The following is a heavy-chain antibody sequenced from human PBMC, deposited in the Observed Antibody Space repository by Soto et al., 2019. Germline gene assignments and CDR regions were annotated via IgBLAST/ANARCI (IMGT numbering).Heavy chain of an antibody. CDR1: GFTFSSYG. D-gene: IGHD5-12*01. J-gene: IGHJ6*02. Sequence: QVQLVESGGGVVQPGRSLRLSCAASGFTFSSYGMHWVRQAPGKGLEWVAVISYDGSNKYYADSVKGRFTISRDNSKNTLYLQMNSLRAEDTAVYYCAKDALRGGYEPNYYYYGMGVWGQGTTVTVSS. CDR2: ISYDGSNK. CDR3: AKDALRGGYEPNYYYYGMGV. V-gene: IGHV3-30*18.